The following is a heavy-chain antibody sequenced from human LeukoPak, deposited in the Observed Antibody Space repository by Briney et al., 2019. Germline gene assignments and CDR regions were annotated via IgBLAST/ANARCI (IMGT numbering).Heavy chain of an antibody. D-gene: IGHD6-13*01. Sequence: GGSLRLSCAASGFTFSSYAMSWVRQAPGKGLEWVSAIVNSGGATYYADSVKGRFTISRDNSKNTLYLQMNSLRAEDTAVYYCARDGSSSNWYGGYYYYYMDVWGKGTTVTVSS. J-gene: IGHJ6*03. CDR3: ARDGSSSNWYGGYYYYYMDV. CDR1: GFTFSSYA. CDR2: IVNSGGAT. V-gene: IGHV3-23*01.